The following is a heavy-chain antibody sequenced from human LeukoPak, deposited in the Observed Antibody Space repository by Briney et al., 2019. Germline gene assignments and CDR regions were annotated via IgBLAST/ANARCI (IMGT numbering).Heavy chain of an antibody. D-gene: IGHD3-22*01. J-gene: IGHJ4*02. CDR1: GFTFSSYA. CDR3: ARDGPTPYYYDSSGYYLDY. Sequence: GGSLRLSCAASGFTFSSYAMHWVRQAPGKGLEWVAVISYDGSNKYYADSVKGRFTISRDNSKNTLYLQMNSLRAEDTAVYYCARDGPTPYYYDSSGYYLDYWGQGTLVTVSS. V-gene: IGHV3-30-3*01. CDR2: ISYDGSNK.